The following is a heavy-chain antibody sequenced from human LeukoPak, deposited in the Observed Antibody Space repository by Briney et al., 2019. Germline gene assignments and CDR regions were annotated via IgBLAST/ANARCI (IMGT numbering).Heavy chain of an antibody. CDR1: GFRVNSHY. J-gene: IGHJ3*02. CDR3: ARDLSPYYYDSSGYSGDAFDI. D-gene: IGHD3-22*01. CDR2: IYSGGTT. Sequence: GGSLRLSCAASGFRVNSHYMNWVRQAPGKGLEWVSVIYSGGTTYYADSVQGRFTISRDNSKNTLYLQMNSLRAEDTAVYYCARDLSPYYYDSSGYSGDAFDIWGQGTMVTVSS. V-gene: IGHV3-66*01.